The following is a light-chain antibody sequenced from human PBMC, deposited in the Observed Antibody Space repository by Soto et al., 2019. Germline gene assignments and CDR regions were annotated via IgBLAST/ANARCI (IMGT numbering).Light chain of an antibody. Sequence: IALTQSPATLSLSPGERAALSCRASQSVSTSLAWYQHKPGQAPRLIIYDASKRAPGLPARFSGSGSGTDFTLTISSLEPEDFAVYYCQVRDVWPTFGQGTKVEIK. J-gene: IGKJ1*01. CDR2: DAS. V-gene: IGKV3-11*01. CDR3: QVRDVWPT. CDR1: QSVSTS.